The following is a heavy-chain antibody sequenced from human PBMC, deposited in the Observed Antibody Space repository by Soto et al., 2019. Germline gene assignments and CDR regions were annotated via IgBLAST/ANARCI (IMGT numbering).Heavy chain of an antibody. V-gene: IGHV4-34*01. CDR1: GGSFSGYY. Sequence: SETLSLTCAVNGGSFSGYYWSWIRQPPGKGLEWIGEINHSGRTNLNPSLTSRLSTSVDMSKNHFTLTLTSVTAADTAVYYCARGPRCINTSCSNDYYHFGLDVWGQGTTVTVSS. J-gene: IGHJ6*02. D-gene: IGHD2-2*01. CDR3: ARGPRCINTSCSNDYYHFGLDV. CDR2: INHSGRT.